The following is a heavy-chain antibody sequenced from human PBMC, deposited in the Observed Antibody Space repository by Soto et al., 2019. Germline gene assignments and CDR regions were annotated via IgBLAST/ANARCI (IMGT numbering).Heavy chain of an antibody. CDR3: ARVVIYYDSSGPFDY. CDR2: IYYSGST. V-gene: IGHV4-30-4*01. CDR1: GGSISSGDYY. D-gene: IGHD3-22*01. J-gene: IGHJ4*02. Sequence: SETLSLTCTVSGGSISSGDYYWSWIRQPPGKGLEWIGYIYYSGSTYYNPSLKSRVTISVDTSKNQFSLKLSSVTAADTAVYYCARVVIYYDSSGPFDYWGQGTLVTVSS.